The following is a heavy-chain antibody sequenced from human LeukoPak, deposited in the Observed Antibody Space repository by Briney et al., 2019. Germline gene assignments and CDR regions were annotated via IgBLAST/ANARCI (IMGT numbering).Heavy chain of an antibody. V-gene: IGHV4-34*01. D-gene: IGHD5-24*01. J-gene: IGHJ4*02. Sequence: PSETLSLTCAVYIGSFSGYHWIWIRHPPGKGLEWIGSIYYSGSIYYNPSLKSRVTISVDTSKNQFSLRLSSVTAADTAVYCCARQILFRSERWLQFFDYWGQGTLVTVSS. CDR2: IYYSGSI. CDR3: ARQILFRSERWLQFFDY. CDR1: IGSFSGYH.